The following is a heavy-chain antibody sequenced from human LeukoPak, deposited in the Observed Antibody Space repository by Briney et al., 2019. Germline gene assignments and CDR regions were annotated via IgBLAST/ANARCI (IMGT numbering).Heavy chain of an antibody. CDR2: VYSGDST. D-gene: IGHD3-10*01. CDR1: GFTVSGDS. V-gene: IGHV3-53*01. Sequence: GGSLRLSCAASGFTVSGDSMSWVRQAPGKGLEWVSLVYSGDSTYYADSVKGRFTISRDNSKNTLYLQMNSLRAEDTAMYYCATVSGGDYFDYWGQGTLVTVSS. CDR3: ATVSGGDYFDY. J-gene: IGHJ4*02.